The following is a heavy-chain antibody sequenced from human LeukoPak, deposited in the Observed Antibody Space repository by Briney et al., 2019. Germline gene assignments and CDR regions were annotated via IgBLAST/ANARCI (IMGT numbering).Heavy chain of an antibody. V-gene: IGHV1-2*04. J-gene: IGHJ4*02. Sequence: GASVKVSCKASGYTFTGYYMHWARQAPGQGLEWMGWINPNSGGTNYAQKFQGWVTMTRDTSISTAYMELSRLRSDDTAVYYCARVLRYFDWPDYWGQGTLVTVSS. D-gene: IGHD3-9*01. CDR2: INPNSGGT. CDR3: ARVLRYFDWPDY. CDR1: GYTFTGYY.